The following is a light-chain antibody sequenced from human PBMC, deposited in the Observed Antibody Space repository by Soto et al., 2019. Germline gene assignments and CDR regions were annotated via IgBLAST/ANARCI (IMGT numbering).Light chain of an antibody. Sequence: QSALTQPASVSGSPEQSITISSTGTSSDVGGYNYVSWYQQHPGKAPKLMIYEVSNRPSGVSNRFSGSKSGNTASLTISGLQAEDEADYYCSSYTSSSTPVFGTGTMLTVL. CDR3: SSYTSSSTPV. J-gene: IGLJ1*01. CDR1: SSDVGGYNY. V-gene: IGLV2-14*01. CDR2: EVS.